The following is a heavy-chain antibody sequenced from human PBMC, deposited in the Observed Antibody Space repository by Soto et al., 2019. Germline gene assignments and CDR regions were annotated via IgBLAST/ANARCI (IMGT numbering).Heavy chain of an antibody. CDR1: GGTFSSYA. V-gene: IGHV1-69*13. CDR3: ARGTHYYDSSGHGYYYYGMDV. CDR2: IIPIFGTA. D-gene: IGHD3-22*01. J-gene: IGHJ6*02. Sequence: GASVKVSCKASGGTFSSYAISWVRPAPGQGLEWMGGIIPIFGTANYAQKFQGRVTITADESTSTAYMELSSLRSEDTAVYYCARGTHYYDSSGHGYYYYGMDVWGQGTTVTV.